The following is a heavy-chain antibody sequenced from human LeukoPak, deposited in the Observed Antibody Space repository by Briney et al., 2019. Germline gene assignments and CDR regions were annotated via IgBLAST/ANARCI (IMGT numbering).Heavy chain of an antibody. CDR3: ARIEGSAITF. V-gene: IGHV1-2*02. Sequence: ASVKVSCKASGYTFTDYYIHWVRQAPGQGLEWMGYISPKSGGRKYAQNFQGRFTMTRDTSINTAYMELSRLRSDDTALYYCARIEGSAITFWGQGTLVTVSS. J-gene: IGHJ4*02. CDR1: GYTFTDYY. D-gene: IGHD3-16*01. CDR2: ISPKSGGR.